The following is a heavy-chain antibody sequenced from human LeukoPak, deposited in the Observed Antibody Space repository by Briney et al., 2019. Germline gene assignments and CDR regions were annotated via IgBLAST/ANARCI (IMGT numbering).Heavy chain of an antibody. CDR3: AWLTYYYDSSGYYTQYYFDY. D-gene: IGHD3-22*01. V-gene: IGHV2-70*01. CDR1: GFSLSTRGMC. Sequence: SGPTLVNPTQTLTLTCTFSGFSLSTRGMCVSWIRQPPGKALEWLALIDWDDDKYYSTSLKNRLTISKDTSKNQVVLTMTNMDPVDTATYYFAWLTYYYDSSGYYTQYYFDYWGQGTLVTVSS. J-gene: IGHJ4*02. CDR2: IDWDDDK.